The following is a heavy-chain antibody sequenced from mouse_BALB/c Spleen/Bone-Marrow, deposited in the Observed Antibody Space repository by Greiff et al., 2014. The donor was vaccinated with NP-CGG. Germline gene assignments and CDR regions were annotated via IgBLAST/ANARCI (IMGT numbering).Heavy chain of an antibody. D-gene: IGHD1-1*01. CDR3: ARGDYYGGSFFAY. V-gene: IGHV14-3*02. J-gene: IGHJ3*01. Sequence: EVQLQQSGADLVKPGASVKLSCTASGFNIKDTYMHWVKQRPEQGLEWIGRIDPANGNTKYDPKFQGKATITADTSSNTAYLQLSSLTSEDTAVYYCARGDYYGGSFFAYWGQGTLDTVSA. CDR1: GFNIKDTY. CDR2: IDPANGNT.